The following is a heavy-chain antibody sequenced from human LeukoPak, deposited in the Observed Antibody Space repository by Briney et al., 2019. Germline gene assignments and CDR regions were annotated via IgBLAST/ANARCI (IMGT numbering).Heavy chain of an antibody. D-gene: IGHD1-26*01. V-gene: IGHV1-24*01. CDR1: GYTFTSYY. J-gene: IGHJ5*02. CDR3: ATSRVGATFSNWFDP. CDR2: FDPEDGET. Sequence: GASVKVSCKASGYTFTSYYMHWVRQAPGQGLEWMGGFDPEDGETIYAQKFQGRVTMTEDTSTDTAYMELSSLRSEDTAVYYCATSRVGATFSNWFDPWGQGTLVTVSS.